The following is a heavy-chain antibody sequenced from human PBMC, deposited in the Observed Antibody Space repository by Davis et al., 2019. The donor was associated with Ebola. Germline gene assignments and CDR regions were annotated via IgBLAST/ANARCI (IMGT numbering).Heavy chain of an antibody. CDR1: GGSFSGYY. V-gene: IGHV4-34*01. CDR3: ARGKYYYGMDV. J-gene: IGHJ6*02. CDR2: INHIGST. Sequence: MPSETLSLTCAVYGGSFSGYYWSWIRQPPGKGLEWIGEINHIGSTNYNPSLKSRVTISVDTSKNQFSLKLSSVTAADTAVYYCARGKYYYGMDVWGQGTTVTVSS.